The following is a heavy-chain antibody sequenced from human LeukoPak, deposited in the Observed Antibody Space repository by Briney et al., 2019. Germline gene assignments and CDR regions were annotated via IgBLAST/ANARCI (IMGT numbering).Heavy chain of an antibody. CDR3: AKSVEHSNYRKFHD. J-gene: IGHJ4*02. D-gene: IGHD4-11*01. Sequence: GGSLRLSCAASEFTFNSYSMNWVRQAPGKGLEWISYIGSRSTTIYYADSVKGRFTISRANSKNTLYLQMKSLRVDDTAVYYCAKSVEHSNYRKFHDWGQGTLVTVSS. V-gene: IGHV3-48*01. CDR1: EFTFNSYS. CDR2: IGSRSTTI.